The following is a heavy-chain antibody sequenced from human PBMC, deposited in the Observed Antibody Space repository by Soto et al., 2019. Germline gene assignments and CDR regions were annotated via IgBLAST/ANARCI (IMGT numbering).Heavy chain of an antibody. Sequence: EVLLLESGGNLVQPGGSLRLSCAASGFTFSTYAMSWVRQAPGRGLEWVSAISGSGDTTYYADSVKGRFTISRDNSKNTLYLQMNSLRAEDTAVYYCANYLLLSSNSYLNDSWVQGTLVTVSS. CDR3: ANYLLLSSNSYLNDS. CDR1: GFTFSTYA. D-gene: IGHD6-6*01. J-gene: IGHJ4*02. V-gene: IGHV3-23*01. CDR2: ISGSGDTT.